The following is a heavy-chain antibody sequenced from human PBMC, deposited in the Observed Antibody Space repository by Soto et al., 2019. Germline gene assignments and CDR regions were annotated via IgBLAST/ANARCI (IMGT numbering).Heavy chain of an antibody. V-gene: IGHV4-31*03. D-gene: IGHD2-2*01. J-gene: IGHJ4*02. CDR2: IYYSGST. Sequence: QVQLQESGPGLVKPSQTLSLTCTVSGGSISSGGYYWSWIRQHPGKGLEWIGYIYYSGSTYYNPSLKSGVTISVDTSKNQFSLKLSSVTAADTAMYYCAREEGVVVPAAMGHFDYWGQGTLVTVSS. CDR3: AREEGVVVPAAMGHFDY. CDR1: GGSISSGGYY.